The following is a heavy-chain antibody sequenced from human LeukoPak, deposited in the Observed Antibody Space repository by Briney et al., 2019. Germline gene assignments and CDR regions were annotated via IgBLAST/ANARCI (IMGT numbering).Heavy chain of an antibody. V-gene: IGHV4-38-2*02. J-gene: IGHJ6*03. D-gene: IGHD1-7*01. CDR1: GYSLSSGYY. CDR3: ARDWNYDYYYYYMDV. Sequence: SETLSLTCTVSGYSLSSGYYWGWSRQPPGKGLEWVGSIYHSGSTHYNPSLKSRVTLSVDTSKNQFSLKLSSVTAADTAVYYCARDWNYDYYYYYMDVWGKGTTVTVSS. CDR2: IYHSGST.